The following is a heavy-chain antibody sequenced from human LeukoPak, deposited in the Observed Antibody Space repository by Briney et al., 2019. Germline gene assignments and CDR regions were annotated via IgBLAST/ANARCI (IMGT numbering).Heavy chain of an antibody. Sequence: GGSLRLSCAASGLTFSTYWMSWVRQAPGKGLEWVSYISSSGSTIYYADSVKGRFTISRDNAKNSLYLQMNSLRAEDTAVYYCARAADGDSSGWFTNYYYYYMDVWGKGTTVTISS. CDR1: GLTFSTYW. CDR3: ARAADGDSSGWFTNYYYYYMDV. V-gene: IGHV3-48*04. J-gene: IGHJ6*03. CDR2: ISSSGSTI. D-gene: IGHD6-19*01.